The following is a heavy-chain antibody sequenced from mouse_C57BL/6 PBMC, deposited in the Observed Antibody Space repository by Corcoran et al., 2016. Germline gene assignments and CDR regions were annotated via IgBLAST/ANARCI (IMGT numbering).Heavy chain of an antibody. CDR1: GYTFTTYG. CDR2: INTYSGVP. D-gene: IGHD1-1*01. Sequence: QIQLVQSGPELKKPGETVKISCKASGYTFTTYGMSWVKQAPGKGLKWMGWINTYSGVPTYADDFKGRFAFSLETSARTAYLQINNLKNEDTATYFCARCLRSHYYAMDYWGQGTSVTVSS. V-gene: IGHV9-3*01. J-gene: IGHJ4*01. CDR3: ARCLRSHYYAMDY.